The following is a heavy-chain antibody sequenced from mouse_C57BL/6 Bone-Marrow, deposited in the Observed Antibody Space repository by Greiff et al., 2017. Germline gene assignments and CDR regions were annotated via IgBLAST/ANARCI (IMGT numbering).Heavy chain of an antibody. CDR2: ISSGGSYT. V-gene: IGHV5-6*02. D-gene: IGHD1-1*01. J-gene: IGHJ4*01. Sequence: DVMLVESGGDLVKPGGSLKLSCAASGFTFSSYGMSWVRQTPDKRLEWVATISSGGSYTYYPDSVKGRFTISRDNAKNTLYLQMSNLKSGDTAMYYSANYYCSSKYYYAMDYWGQGTSVTVS. CDR3: ANYYCSSKYYYAMDY. CDR1: GFTFSSYG.